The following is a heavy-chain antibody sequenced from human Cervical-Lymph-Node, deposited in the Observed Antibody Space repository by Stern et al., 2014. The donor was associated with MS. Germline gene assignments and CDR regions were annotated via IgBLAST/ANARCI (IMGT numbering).Heavy chain of an antibody. CDR3: ARGNWNYEGMGY. CDR2: IWYDGNKK. CDR1: GFTFSNYG. D-gene: IGHD1-7*01. Sequence: VQLVQSGGGVVQPGRSLRLSCAASGFTFSNYGMHWVRQAPGQGLEWLAVIWYDGNKKYYADSVKGRFTISRDNSNNTLFLQMSSLTAEDTALYYCARGNWNYEGMGYWGQGTLVTVSS. J-gene: IGHJ4*02. V-gene: IGHV3-33*01.